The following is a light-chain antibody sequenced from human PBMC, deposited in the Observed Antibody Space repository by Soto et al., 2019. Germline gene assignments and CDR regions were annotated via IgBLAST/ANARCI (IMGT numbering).Light chain of an antibody. CDR3: QQYDNSPYT. V-gene: IGKV3-20*01. Sequence: VLTQSPGTLSLSPGGRATLSCRASQSVSSSNLAWYQKKPGQAPRVLIYGASTRATGIPDRFSGSGSGTDFPIIISRLEPEDFAVYYCQQYDNSPYTFGQGTNLEIK. J-gene: IGKJ2*01. CDR1: QSVSSSN. CDR2: GAS.